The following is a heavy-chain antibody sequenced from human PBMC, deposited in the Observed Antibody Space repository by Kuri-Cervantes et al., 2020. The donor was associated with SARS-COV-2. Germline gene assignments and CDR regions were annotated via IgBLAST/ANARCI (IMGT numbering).Heavy chain of an antibody. J-gene: IGHJ5*02. Sequence: SETLSLTCAVYGGSFSGYYWSWIRQPPGKGLEWSGSIYYSGSTYYNPSLKSRVTISVDTSKNQFSLKLRSVTAADTAVYYCARHPYDYAADNWFDPWGQGTLVTVSS. CDR3: ARHPYDYAADNWFDP. D-gene: IGHD3-16*01. CDR2: IYYSGST. V-gene: IGHV4-34*01. CDR1: GGSFSGYY.